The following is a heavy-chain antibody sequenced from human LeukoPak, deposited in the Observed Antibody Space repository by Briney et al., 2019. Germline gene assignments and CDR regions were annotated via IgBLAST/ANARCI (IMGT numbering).Heavy chain of an antibody. Sequence: PGGSLRLSCIASGFTFSNYGMHWVRQAPGKGLEWVAVISSDGSNKYYADSVKGRFTISRDNSKNTLYMQMNSLRAEDTAVYYCARDSTYWYFDLWGRGTLVTVSS. CDR1: GFTFSNYG. V-gene: IGHV3-30*03. CDR2: ISSDGSNK. CDR3: ARDSTYWYFDL. J-gene: IGHJ2*01. D-gene: IGHD2/OR15-2a*01.